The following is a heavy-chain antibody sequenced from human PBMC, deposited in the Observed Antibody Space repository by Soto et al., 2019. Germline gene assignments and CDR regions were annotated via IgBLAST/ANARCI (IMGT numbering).Heavy chain of an antibody. J-gene: IGHJ4*02. CDR3: ARSVAVPGAHIDY. D-gene: IGHD6-19*01. V-gene: IGHV4-59*01. CDR1: GGSISGSY. Sequence: LSLTCSVPGGSISGSYWSWIRQSPGKGLEWLGYVYYTGSTNYSPSLRSRVSISVDTSKNEFSLRLSSVTAADTAVYFCARSVAVPGAHIDYWGQGTQVTVSS. CDR2: VYYTGST.